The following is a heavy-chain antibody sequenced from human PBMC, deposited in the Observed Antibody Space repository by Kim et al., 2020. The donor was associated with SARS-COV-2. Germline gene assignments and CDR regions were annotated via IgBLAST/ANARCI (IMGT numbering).Heavy chain of an antibody. V-gene: IGHV3-64*01. Sequence: GGSLRLSCAASGFTFSSYAMHWVRQAPGKGLEYVSAISSNGGSTYYANSVKGRFTISRDNSKNTLYLQMGSLRAEDMAVYYCAREGDSGSYYEGFAFDIWGQGTMVTVSS. CDR3: AREGDSGSYYEGFAFDI. CDR2: ISSNGGST. CDR1: GFTFSSYA. J-gene: IGHJ3*02. D-gene: IGHD1-26*01.